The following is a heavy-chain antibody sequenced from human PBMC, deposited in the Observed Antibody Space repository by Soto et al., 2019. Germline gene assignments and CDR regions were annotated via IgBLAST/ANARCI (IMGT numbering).Heavy chain of an antibody. CDR1: GFTFSSYS. CDR3: ASPSPGFGDLLGHRNYMDV. D-gene: IGHD3-10*01. J-gene: IGHJ6*03. CDR2: ISSSSSYI. Sequence: EVQLVESGGGLVKPGGSLRLSCAASGFTFSSYSMNWVRQAPGKGLEWVSSISSSSSYIYYADSVKGRFTISRDNAKNSLYLQMNSLRAEDTALNYYASPSPGFGDLLGHRNYMDVWGKRTTVTVSS. V-gene: IGHV3-21*01.